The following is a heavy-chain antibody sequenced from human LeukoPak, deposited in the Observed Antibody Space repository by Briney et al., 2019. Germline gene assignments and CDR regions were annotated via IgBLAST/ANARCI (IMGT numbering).Heavy chain of an antibody. CDR3: AKAISRTRYYYYGMDV. V-gene: IGHV3-23*01. Sequence: GGSLRLSCAASGFTFNNYAMSWVRQVPGKGLEWVSAISGSGGSTYYADSVKGRFTISRDNSKNTLYLQMNSLRAEDTAVYYCAKAISRTRYYYYGMDVWGQGTTVTVSS. CDR2: ISGSGGST. J-gene: IGHJ6*02. D-gene: IGHD3-3*02. CDR1: GFTFNNYA.